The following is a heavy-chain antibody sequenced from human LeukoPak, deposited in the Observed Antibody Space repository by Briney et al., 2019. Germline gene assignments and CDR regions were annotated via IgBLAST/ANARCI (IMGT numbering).Heavy chain of an antibody. CDR2: IDWDDDK. V-gene: IGHV2-70*11. CDR1: GFSLSTSGMC. CDR3: ARALCGYSYGYDY. D-gene: IGHD5-18*01. J-gene: IGHJ4*02. Sequence: SGPALVKPTQTLTLTCTFSGFSLSTSGMCVSWIRQPPGKALEWLARIDWDDDKYYSRSLKTRLTISKDTSKHQVVLTMTNMDPVDTATYYCARALCGYSYGYDYWGQGTLVTVSS.